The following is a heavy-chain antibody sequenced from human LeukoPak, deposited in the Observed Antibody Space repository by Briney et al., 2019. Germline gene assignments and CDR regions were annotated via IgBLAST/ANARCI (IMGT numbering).Heavy chain of an antibody. CDR2: FDPEDGVT. Sequence: ASVKVSCKVSGYTLTELSMHWVRQAPGKGLEWMGGFDPEDGVTIYAQKFQGRVTMTEDTSTDTAYMELSSLRSEDTAVYYCARVGCGGDCHLGPAEYFQHWGQGTLVTVSS. CDR1: GYTLTELS. D-gene: IGHD2-21*02. CDR3: ARVGCGGDCHLGPAEYFQH. V-gene: IGHV1-24*01. J-gene: IGHJ1*01.